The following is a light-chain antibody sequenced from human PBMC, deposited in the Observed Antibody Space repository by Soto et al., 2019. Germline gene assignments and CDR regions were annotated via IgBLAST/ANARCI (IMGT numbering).Light chain of an antibody. CDR2: EVS. Sequence: QSALTQPASVSGSPGQSITISCTGTGGDIGGYNYVSWYQQHPGKAPKVMIYEVSNRPSGVSNRFSASKSGNTASLTISGLQAEDEADYYCTSYTSSSSVVFGGGTQLTVL. V-gene: IGLV2-14*01. CDR1: GGDIGGYNY. CDR3: TSYTSSSSVV. J-gene: IGLJ2*01.